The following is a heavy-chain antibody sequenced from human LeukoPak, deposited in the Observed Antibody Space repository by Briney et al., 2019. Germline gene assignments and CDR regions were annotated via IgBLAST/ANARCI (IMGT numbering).Heavy chain of an antibody. J-gene: IGHJ4*02. V-gene: IGHV3-7*01. CDR2: TNQDGSEK. D-gene: IGHD1-26*01. CDR1: GSTSSRNF. CDR3: ASGAGWESGY. Sequence: GGSLRLSCAVSGSTSSRNFMSWVRQTPEEGLGWVANTNQDGSEKNYVDSVKGRFTISRDNAKNSLFLQMNSLRAEDTAIYYCASGAGWESGYWGQGTLVTVSS.